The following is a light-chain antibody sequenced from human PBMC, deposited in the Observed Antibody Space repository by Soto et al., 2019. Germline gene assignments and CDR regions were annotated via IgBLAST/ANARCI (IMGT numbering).Light chain of an antibody. CDR1: SSDVGAYNY. Sequence: QSALTQPPSASGSPGQSVTISCSGTSSDVGAYNYVSWYQQHPGKVPRLMIYEVYKRPSGVPDRFSGSKSGNTDSLTVSGLQVEDEADYYCSSYAGSDSYVFGAGTKVTVL. J-gene: IGLJ1*01. CDR2: EVY. CDR3: SSYAGSDSYV. V-gene: IGLV2-8*01.